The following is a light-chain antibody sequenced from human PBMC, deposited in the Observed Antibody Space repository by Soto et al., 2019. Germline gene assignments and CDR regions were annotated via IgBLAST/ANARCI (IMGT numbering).Light chain of an antibody. Sequence: SYELTQPPSVSVAPGQTARITCGGDNIESKRVHWYQQKPGQAPVLVLYDDSYRPSGIPERFSGSNSGNTATLTIRRGEAGDEADYFCQVWDSSTDHWVFGGGTKVTVL. V-gene: IGLV3-21*02. J-gene: IGLJ3*02. CDR1: NIESKR. CDR2: DDS. CDR3: QVWDSSTDHWV.